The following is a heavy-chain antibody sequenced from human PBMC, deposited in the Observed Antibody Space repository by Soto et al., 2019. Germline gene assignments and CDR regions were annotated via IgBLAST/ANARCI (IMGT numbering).Heavy chain of an antibody. CDR1: GGSISSYY. Sequence: QVQLQESGPGLVKPSETLSLTCTVSGGSISSYYWSWIRQPPGKGLEWIGYIYYSGSTNYNPSLKSRVTISVDTSKNQFSLKLSSVTAADTAVYYCAGGYCSGGSCHTRTFDYWGQGTLVTVSS. V-gene: IGHV4-59*01. CDR2: IYYSGST. D-gene: IGHD2-15*01. CDR3: AGGYCSGGSCHTRTFDY. J-gene: IGHJ4*02.